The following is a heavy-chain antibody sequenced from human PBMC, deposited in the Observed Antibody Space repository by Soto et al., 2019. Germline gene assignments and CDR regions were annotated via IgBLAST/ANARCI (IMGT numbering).Heavy chain of an antibody. V-gene: IGHV3-23*01. J-gene: IGHJ4*02. D-gene: IGHD5-18*01. Sequence: TGGSLRLSCAASGFTFSSYAMSWVRQAPGKGLEWVSAISGSGGSTYYADSVKGRFTISRDNSKNTLYLQMDSLRAEDTAVYYCAKVNGYSYGSLDYWGQGTLVTVSS. CDR1: GFTFSSYA. CDR3: AKVNGYSYGSLDY. CDR2: ISGSGGST.